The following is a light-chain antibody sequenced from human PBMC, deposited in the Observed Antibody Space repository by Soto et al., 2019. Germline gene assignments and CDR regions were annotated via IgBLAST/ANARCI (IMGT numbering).Light chain of an antibody. Sequence: EIVMTQSPATLSVSPGERATLSCRASQSVSSNLAWYQQKPGQAPRLLIYGASTRATGIPARFSGSGSGTEFTLPISSLQSEDFAVYYCQQYNNWLFTFGPGTKVDIK. J-gene: IGKJ3*01. CDR1: QSVSSN. CDR2: GAS. V-gene: IGKV3-15*01. CDR3: QQYNNWLFT.